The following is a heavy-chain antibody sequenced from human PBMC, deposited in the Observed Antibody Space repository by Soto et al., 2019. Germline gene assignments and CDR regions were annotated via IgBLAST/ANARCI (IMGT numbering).Heavy chain of an antibody. J-gene: IGHJ4*02. Sequence: ASVKVSCKASGYTFTSYYMHWVRQAPGQGLEWMGIINPSGGSTSYAQKFQGRVTMTRDTSTSTVYMELSSLRSEDTAVYYCARDPSLILVVPAAMPNFDYWGQGTLVTVSS. D-gene: IGHD2-2*01. CDR1: GYTFTSYY. V-gene: IGHV1-46*01. CDR3: ARDPSLILVVPAAMPNFDY. CDR2: INPSGGST.